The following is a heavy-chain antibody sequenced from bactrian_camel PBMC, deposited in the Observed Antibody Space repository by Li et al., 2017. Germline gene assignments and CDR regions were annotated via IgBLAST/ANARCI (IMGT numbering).Heavy chain of an antibody. CDR1: GFTSNSCG. CDR2: NYSGGRGT. Sequence: HVQLVESGGGSVQAGGSLRLSCTAPGFTSNSCGMDWYRQAPGKEREAVASNYSGGRGTYYADSVKGRFTMSRDNDWRTVYLQMNGLTPEDTAMYYCSINVHAPRVVPGIACAPQEYWGQGTQVTVS. J-gene: IGHJ4*01. CDR3: SINVHAPRVVPGIACAPQEY. D-gene: IGHD2*01. V-gene: IGHV3S60*01.